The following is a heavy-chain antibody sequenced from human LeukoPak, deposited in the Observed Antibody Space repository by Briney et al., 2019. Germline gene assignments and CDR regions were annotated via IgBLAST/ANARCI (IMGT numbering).Heavy chain of an antibody. J-gene: IGHJ4*02. CDR2: ISPNSGGT. CDR1: GYTFTGYY. CDR3: ARDLRSGGVTYGQDS. V-gene: IGHV1-2*02. D-gene: IGHD5-18*01. Sequence: ASVKVSCKASGYTFTGYYMHWVRQAPGQGLEWMGWISPNSGGTNYAQKFQGRVTMTRDMSISTAYMELIGLRSDDTAVYYCARDLRSGGVTYGQDSWGQGTLVTVSS.